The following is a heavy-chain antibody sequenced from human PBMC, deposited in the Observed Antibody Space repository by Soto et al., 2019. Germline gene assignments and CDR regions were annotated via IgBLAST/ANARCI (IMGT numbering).Heavy chain of an antibody. V-gene: IGHV5-51*01. CDR1: GYSFTSYW. CDR3: ARLVGRDCGDEDYYYYGMVV. Sequence: GESLKISCKGSGYSFTSYWIGWVRQMPGKGLEWMGIIYPGDSDTRYSPSFQGQVTISADKSISTAYLQWSSLKASDTAMYYCARLVGRDCGDEDYYYYGMVVWGQGTTVTVSS. D-gene: IGHD4-17*01. CDR2: IYPGDSDT. J-gene: IGHJ6*02.